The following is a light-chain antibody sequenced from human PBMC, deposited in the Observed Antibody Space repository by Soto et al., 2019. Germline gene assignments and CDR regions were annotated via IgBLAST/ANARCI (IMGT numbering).Light chain of an antibody. J-gene: IGKJ4*01. CDR1: QSISSN. Sequence: EIVMTQSPATLSVSPGERATLSCRASQSISSNFACYQQKPGQAPRLLIYGASTRATGIPARFSGSGSGTDFTLTISSLQSEDFAVYYCQQYNNWPPLTFGGGTKVEIK. CDR3: QQYNNWPPLT. CDR2: GAS. V-gene: IGKV3-15*01.